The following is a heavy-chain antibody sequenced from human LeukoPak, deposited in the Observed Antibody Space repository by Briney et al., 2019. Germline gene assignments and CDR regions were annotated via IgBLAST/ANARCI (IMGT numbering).Heavy chain of an antibody. D-gene: IGHD4-17*01. CDR1: GFTFTNYA. CDR3: AKHYGDPCYGMDV. J-gene: IGHJ6*02. V-gene: IGHV3-23*05. CDR2: IYKSGGNT. Sequence: PGGSLRLSCAAPGFTFTNYAISWGRQAPGKGLEWVSHIYKSGGNTIYAESVKGRFTISRDNSKNTVYLEMNTLRAEDTAVFYCAKHYGDPCYGMDVWGQGTTVTVSS.